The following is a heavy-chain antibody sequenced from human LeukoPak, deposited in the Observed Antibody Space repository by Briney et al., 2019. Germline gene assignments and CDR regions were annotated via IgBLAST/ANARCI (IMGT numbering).Heavy chain of an antibody. J-gene: IGHJ3*02. V-gene: IGHV3-23*01. D-gene: IGHD2-15*01. CDR3: AKDTYCSGGSCYSDRKKEINRYHAFDI. CDR1: GFTFSSYA. Sequence: GRSLRLSCAASGFTFSSYAMSWVRQAPGKGLEWVSAISISGGTPYYADSVKGRFTISRDNSKNTLYLQMNSLRAEDTAVYYCAKDTYCSGGSCYSDRKKEINRYHAFDIWGQGTMVTVSS. CDR2: ISISGGTP.